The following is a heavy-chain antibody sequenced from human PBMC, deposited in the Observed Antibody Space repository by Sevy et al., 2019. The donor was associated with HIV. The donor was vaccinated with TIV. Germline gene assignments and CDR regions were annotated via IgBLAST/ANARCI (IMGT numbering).Heavy chain of an antibody. Sequence: GGSLRLSCAASGFTFSSYPMHWGRQAPGKGLEWVSFISFDGTDKYYADSVKGRFTITRDNSKNTLFLQMNSLRAEDTAFYYCVRETTMLPRGAFDFWGQGTMVTVSS. D-gene: IGHD3-10*01. J-gene: IGHJ3*01. CDR2: ISFDGTDK. CDR1: GFTFSSYP. V-gene: IGHV3-30-3*01. CDR3: VRETTMLPRGAFDF.